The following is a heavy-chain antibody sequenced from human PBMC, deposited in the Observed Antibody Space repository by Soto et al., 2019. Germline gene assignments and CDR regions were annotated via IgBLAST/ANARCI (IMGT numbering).Heavy chain of an antibody. CDR2: ISYDGSNK. Sequence: GSLRLSCAASGFTFSSYGMHWVRQAPGKGLEWVAVISYDGSNKYYADSVKGRFTISRDNSKNTLYLQMNSLRAEDTAVYYCANGYSGSPSDAFDIWGQGTMVTVSS. J-gene: IGHJ3*02. D-gene: IGHD1-26*01. V-gene: IGHV3-30*18. CDR1: GFTFSSYG. CDR3: ANGYSGSPSDAFDI.